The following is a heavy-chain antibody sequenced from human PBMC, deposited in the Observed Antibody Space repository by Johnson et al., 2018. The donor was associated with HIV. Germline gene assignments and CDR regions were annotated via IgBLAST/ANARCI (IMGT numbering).Heavy chain of an antibody. CDR3: AKSGSYYDSSAYHDAFDI. V-gene: IGHV3-30*02. J-gene: IGHJ3*02. D-gene: IGHD3-22*01. Sequence: QVHLVESRGGVVQPGGSLRLSCAASGFTFSSYGMHWVRQAPGKGLEWVSFIRYDGSYKYYADSVKGRFTISRDNSKNTLYLQMNSLRPEDTAVYYCAKSGSYYDSSAYHDAFDIWGQGTMVTVSS. CDR2: IRYDGSYK. CDR1: GFTFSSYG.